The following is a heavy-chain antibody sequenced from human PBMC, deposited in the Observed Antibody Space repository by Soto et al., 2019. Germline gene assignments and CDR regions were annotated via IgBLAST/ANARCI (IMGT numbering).Heavy chain of an antibody. CDR2: ISGSGVLT. Sequence: EMQLLESGGGLVQPGGSLRLSCEASGFPFSSYAMSWVRQTPGQGLEWVSGISGSGVLTYYADSVKGRFTISRDNSNNTLTLQARSLRVEDTAVFFCAKGGSFSVFDIWGQGTMVTVSA. V-gene: IGHV3-23*01. CDR3: AKGGSFSVFDI. CDR1: GFPFSSYA. D-gene: IGHD3-16*01. J-gene: IGHJ3*02.